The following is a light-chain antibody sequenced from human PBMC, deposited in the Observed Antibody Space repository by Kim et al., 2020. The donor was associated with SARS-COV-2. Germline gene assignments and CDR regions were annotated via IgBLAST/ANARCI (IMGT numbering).Light chain of an antibody. Sequence: ASVGDRVTISCRASQGLTGWLAWYQQKPGKAPKVLIYATSRLLPGVPSRFSGSGSGTEFTLTISSLQPEDFATYYCQQGNSFPRTFGQGTKVDIK. V-gene: IGKV1-12*01. CDR2: ATS. CDR1: QGLTGW. CDR3: QQGNSFPRT. J-gene: IGKJ1*01.